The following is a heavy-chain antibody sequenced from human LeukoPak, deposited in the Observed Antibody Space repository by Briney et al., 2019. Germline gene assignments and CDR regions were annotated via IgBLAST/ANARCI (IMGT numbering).Heavy chain of an antibody. CDR3: ASVREWQLQNAPFDC. CDR2: IKQDGSEK. CDR1: GFTFNSYW. Sequence: GGSLRLSCAASGFTFNSYWMSWVRQAPGKGLEWVANIKQDGSEKYYVDSVKGRFTISRDNAKNSLYLQMNSLRAEDTAVYYCASVREWQLQNAPFDCWGQGTPVTVSS. J-gene: IGHJ5*01. D-gene: IGHD2-15*01. V-gene: IGHV3-7*01.